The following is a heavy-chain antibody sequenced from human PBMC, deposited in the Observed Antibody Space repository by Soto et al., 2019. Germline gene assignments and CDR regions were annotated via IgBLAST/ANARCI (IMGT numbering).Heavy chain of an antibody. CDR1: GGSFSCYY. V-gene: IGHV4-34*01. CDR3: ARGYIYNPFDY. D-gene: IGHD1-1*01. Sequence: SETLSLTCAVYGGSFSCYYWSWIRQPPGKGLEWIGEINHSGSTNYNPSLKSRVTISVDTSKNQFSLKLSSVTAADTAVYYCARGYIYNPFDYWGQGTLVTVSS. J-gene: IGHJ4*02. CDR2: INHSGST.